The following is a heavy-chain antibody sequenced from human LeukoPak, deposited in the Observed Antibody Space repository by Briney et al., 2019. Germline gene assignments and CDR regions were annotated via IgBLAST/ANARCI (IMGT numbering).Heavy chain of an antibody. CDR3: AARGYCSGTSCLLEY. V-gene: IGHV3-74*01. Sequence: PGGSLRLSCAASGFTLSSYWMHWVRQAPGKGLVWVSLLNSDGTSTFYADSVRGRFTISRDNAKNTLYLQMNSLRAEDTAVYYCAARGYCSGTSCLLEYWGQGTLVTVSS. CDR2: LNSDGTST. CDR1: GFTLSSYW. J-gene: IGHJ4*02. D-gene: IGHD2-2*01.